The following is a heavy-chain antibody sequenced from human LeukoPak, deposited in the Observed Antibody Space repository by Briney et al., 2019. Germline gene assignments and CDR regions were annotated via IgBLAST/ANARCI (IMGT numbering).Heavy chain of an antibody. V-gene: IGHV3-30-3*01. CDR1: GFTFSSYA. Sequence: GGSLRLSWAASGFTFSSYAMHWVRQAPGKGLEWVAVISYDGSNKYYADSVKGRFTISRDNSKNTLYLQMNSLRAEDTAVYYCARGPVNYYDSSGYYFLVREAFDYWGQGTLVTVSS. J-gene: IGHJ4*02. CDR3: ARGPVNYYDSSGYYFLVREAFDY. D-gene: IGHD3-22*01. CDR2: ISYDGSNK.